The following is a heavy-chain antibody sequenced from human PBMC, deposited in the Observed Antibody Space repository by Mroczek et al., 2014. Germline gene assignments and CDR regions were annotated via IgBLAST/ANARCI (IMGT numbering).Heavy chain of an antibody. V-gene: IGHV4-59*01. CDR1: GGSISSYY. J-gene: IGHJ1*01. CDR2: IYYSGST. CDR3: ARTNIAVAGQEYFQH. Sequence: QVQLQESGPGLVKPSETLSLTCTVSGGSISSYYWSWIRQPPGKGLEWIGYIYYSGSTNYNPSLKSRVTISVDTSKNQFSLKLSSVTAADTAVYYCARTNIAVAGQEYFQHWARAPWSPSPQ. D-gene: IGHD6-19*01.